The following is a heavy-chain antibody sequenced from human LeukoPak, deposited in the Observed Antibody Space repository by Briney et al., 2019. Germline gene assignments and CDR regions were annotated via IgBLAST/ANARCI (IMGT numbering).Heavy chain of an antibody. CDR1: GFTFSTYG. V-gene: IGHV1-18*01. CDR3: ARDRGVDPDTFDI. Sequence: ASVKVSCKASGFTFSTYGISWVRQAPGQGLEWMGWISDYHDRTHYVQSLQGRVTMTTDTSTSTAYMELRSLRSDDTAVYYCARDRGVDPDTFDIWGQGTMVTVSS. D-gene: IGHD2-8*01. CDR2: ISDYHDRT. J-gene: IGHJ3*02.